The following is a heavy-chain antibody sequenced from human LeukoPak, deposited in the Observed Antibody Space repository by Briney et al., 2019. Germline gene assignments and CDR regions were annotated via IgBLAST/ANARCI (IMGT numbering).Heavy chain of an antibody. CDR1: GFTFSSYG. D-gene: IGHD2-2*01. J-gene: IGHJ3*02. CDR2: IWYDGSNK. Sequence: GGSLRLSCAASGFTFSSYGMHWVRQAPGKGLEWVAVIWYDGSNKYYADSVKGRFTISRDNSKNTLYLQMNSLRAEDTAVYYCARDSEDIVVVPAYRGAFDIWGQGTMVTVSS. CDR3: ARDSEDIVVVPAYRGAFDI. V-gene: IGHV3-33*01.